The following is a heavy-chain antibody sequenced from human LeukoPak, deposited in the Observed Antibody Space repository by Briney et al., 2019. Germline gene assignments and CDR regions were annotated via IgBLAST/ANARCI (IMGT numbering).Heavy chain of an antibody. CDR2: IYSGGST. CDR1: GFTVSSNY. D-gene: IGHD3-10*01. V-gene: IGHV3-66*01. J-gene: IGHJ4*02. CDR3: ARVDYYGSGPFFGY. Sequence: GGSLRLSCAASGFTVSSNYMSWVRQAAGKVLEWVSVIYSGGSTYYADSVKGRFTISRDNSKNTLYLQMNSLRAEDTAVYYCARVDYYGSGPFFGYWGLGTLVAVSP.